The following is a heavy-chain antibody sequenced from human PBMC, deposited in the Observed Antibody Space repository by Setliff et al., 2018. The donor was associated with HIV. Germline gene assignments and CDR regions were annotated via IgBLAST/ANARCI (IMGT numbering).Heavy chain of an antibody. CDR3: TGIGGITGFPLHT. CDR2: IISKAGGGTT. V-gene: IGHV3-15*01. D-gene: IGHD3-16*01. J-gene: IGHJ3*02. Sequence: ESLKISCAASGLPFSDAWMSWVRQAPGKGLDWVGRIISKAGGGTTDYAAPVQGRFSISRDDSKNTLYLQMDSLKTEDTAVYYCTGIGGITGFPLHTWGQGTMVTVSS. CDR1: GLPFSDAW.